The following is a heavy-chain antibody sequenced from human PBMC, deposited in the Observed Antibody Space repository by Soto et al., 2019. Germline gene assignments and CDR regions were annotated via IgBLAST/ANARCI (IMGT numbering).Heavy chain of an antibody. CDR1: GASVSSGSFY. Sequence: PSETLSLTCSVSGASVSSGSFYWSWTRQPPGKGLEWIGFIYNNETFNYNPSLKSRVTLSVDTSKHQFSLKLSSVTAADTAVYYCARVPLRYSSSHNFDSWRQGALVTVSS. J-gene: IGHJ4*02. D-gene: IGHD6-19*01. CDR2: IYNNETF. V-gene: IGHV4-61*01. CDR3: ARVPLRYSSSHNFDS.